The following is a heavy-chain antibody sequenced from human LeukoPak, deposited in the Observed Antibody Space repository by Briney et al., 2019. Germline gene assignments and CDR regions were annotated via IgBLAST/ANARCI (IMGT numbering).Heavy chain of an antibody. CDR3: ARDLRFDY. CDR2: ISYDGSNK. CDR1: GFTFSSYA. V-gene: IGHV3-30-3*01. Sequence: PGGSLRLSCAASGFTFSSYAMHWVRQAPGKGLEWVAVISYDGSNKYYADSVKGRFTISRDNAKNSLYLQMNSLGAEDTAVYYCARDLRFDYWGQGTLVTVSS. J-gene: IGHJ4*02.